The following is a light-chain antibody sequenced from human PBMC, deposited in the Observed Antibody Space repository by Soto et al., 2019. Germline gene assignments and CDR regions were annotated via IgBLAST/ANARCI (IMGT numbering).Light chain of an antibody. CDR1: QSVSSN. J-gene: IGKJ4*01. CDR3: QHYNNLPLT. Sequence: EIVMTQSPATLSVSPGERATLSCRASQSVSSNLAWYQQKPGQAPRLLIFGASNRATGIPDRFSGSGSGTEFTLTISSLQSEDSAVYYCQHYNNLPLTFGGGTKVEI. V-gene: IGKV3-15*01. CDR2: GAS.